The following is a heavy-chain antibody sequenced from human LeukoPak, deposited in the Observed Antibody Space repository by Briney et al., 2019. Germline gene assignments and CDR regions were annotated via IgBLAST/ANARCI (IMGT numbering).Heavy chain of an antibody. V-gene: IGHV1-69*04. J-gene: IGHJ4*02. CDR2: IIPILGIA. Sequence: ASVTVSCKASGGTFSSYAISWVRQAPGQGLEWMGRIIPILGIANYAQKFQGRVTITADKSTSTAYMELSSLRSEDTAVYYCARMSRGAKVDYWGQGTLVTVSS. CDR1: GGTFSSYA. CDR3: ARMSRGAKVDY. D-gene: IGHD1-26*01.